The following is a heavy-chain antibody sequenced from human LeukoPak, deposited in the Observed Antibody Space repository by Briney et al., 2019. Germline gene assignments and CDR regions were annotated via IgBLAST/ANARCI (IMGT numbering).Heavy chain of an antibody. Sequence: PSQTLSLTCTVSGGSLSSGDYYWRWIRQPPGKGLEWIGCIYYSGSTYYNPSLKSRVTISVDTSKNQFSLKLSSVTAADTAVYYCARVYYDFWSGCSARYFDLWGRGTLVTVSS. J-gene: IGHJ2*01. CDR3: ARVYYDFWSGCSARYFDL. CDR1: GGSLSSGDYY. D-gene: IGHD3-3*01. V-gene: IGHV4-30-4*01. CDR2: IYYSGST.